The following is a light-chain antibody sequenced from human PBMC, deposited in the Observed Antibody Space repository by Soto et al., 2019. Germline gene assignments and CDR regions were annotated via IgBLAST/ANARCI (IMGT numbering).Light chain of an antibody. CDR3: QQRSNWRST. CDR1: QSVSSY. CDR2: DAS. V-gene: IGKV3-11*01. Sequence: EIVLTQSPATLSLSPGERATLSCRASQSVSSYLAWYQQKPGQAPRLLIYDASSRATGIPARFSGSGSGTDFTLTITSLEPEDFAVYYCQQRSNWRSTFGGGTKVEI. J-gene: IGKJ4*01.